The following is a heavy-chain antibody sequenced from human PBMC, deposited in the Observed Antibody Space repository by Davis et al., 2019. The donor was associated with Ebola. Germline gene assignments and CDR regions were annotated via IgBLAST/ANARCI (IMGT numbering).Heavy chain of an antibody. Sequence: ASVKVSCKASGYTFSTYAIHWLRQAPGQRLEWMGLINAAKGNTKYSQNFQGRVTMTRDTSAGTAYMEMSSLTSEDTAVYYCAGTVGGGWLFDYWGQGTLVTVSS. CDR2: INAAKGNT. V-gene: IGHV1-3*01. CDR1: GYTFSTYA. D-gene: IGHD3-10*01. J-gene: IGHJ4*02. CDR3: AGTVGGGWLFDY.